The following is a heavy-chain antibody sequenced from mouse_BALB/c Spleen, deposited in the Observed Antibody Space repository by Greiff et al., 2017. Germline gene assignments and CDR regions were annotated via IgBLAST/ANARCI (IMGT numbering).Heavy chain of an antibody. CDR3: ARGDYDGGFAY. J-gene: IGHJ3*01. V-gene: IGHV2-2*02. Sequence: VKVVESGPGLVQPSQSLSITCTVSGFSLTSYGVHWVRQSPGKGLEWLGVIWSGGSTDYNAAFISRLSISKDNSKSQVFFKMNSLQANDTAIYYCARGDYDGGFAYWGQGTLVTVSA. CDR2: IWSGGST. CDR1: GFSLTSYG. D-gene: IGHD2-4*01.